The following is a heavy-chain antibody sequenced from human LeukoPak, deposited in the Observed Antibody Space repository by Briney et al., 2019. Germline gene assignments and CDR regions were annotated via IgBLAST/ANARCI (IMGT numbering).Heavy chain of an antibody. V-gene: IGHV4-61*02. Sequence: SETLSLTCTVSGGSISSGSYYWSWIRQPAGKGLEWIGRIYTSGSTNYNPSLKSRVTISVDTSKNQFSLRLSSVTAADTAVYYCARDFKWTKAFDIWGQGTMVTVSS. CDR1: GGSISSGSYY. CDR2: IYTSGST. D-gene: IGHD2-8*01. J-gene: IGHJ3*02. CDR3: ARDFKWTKAFDI.